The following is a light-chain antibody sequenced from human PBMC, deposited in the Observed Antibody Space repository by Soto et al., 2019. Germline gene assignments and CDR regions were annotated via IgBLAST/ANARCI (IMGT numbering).Light chain of an antibody. CDR1: SSVVGSYNL. J-gene: IGLJ1*01. CDR3: CSYAGSSTFRYV. V-gene: IGLV2-23*03. Sequence: QSALTQPASVSGSPGHSITISCTGTSSVVGSYNLVSWYQQHPGKAPKLMIYEGSKRPSGVSNRFSGSKSGNTASLTISGLQAEDEADYYCCSYAGSSTFRYVLGTGTKVTV. CDR2: EGS.